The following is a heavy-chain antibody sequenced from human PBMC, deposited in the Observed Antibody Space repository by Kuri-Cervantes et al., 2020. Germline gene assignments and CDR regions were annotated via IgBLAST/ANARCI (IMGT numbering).Heavy chain of an antibody. D-gene: IGHD1-26*01. J-gene: IGHJ6*02. CDR2: MNPNSGNT. Sequence: ASVKVSCKASGYTFTSYDINWVRQATGQGLEWMGWMNPNSGNTGYAQKFQGRVTMTRNTSISTAYMELSSLRSEDTAVYCCARGSPSGSYLFYYYYGMDVWGQGTTVTVSS. CDR3: ARGSPSGSYLFYYYYGMDV. V-gene: IGHV1-8*01. CDR1: GYTFTSYD.